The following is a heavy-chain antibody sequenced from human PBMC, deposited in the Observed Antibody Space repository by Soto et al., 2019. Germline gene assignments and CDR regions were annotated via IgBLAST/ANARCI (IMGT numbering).Heavy chain of an antibody. CDR3: ASAGGLGAVAADY. Sequence: QLQLQESGSGLVKPSQTLSLTSAVSGGSISSGGYSWSWIRQPPGKGLEWIGYIYHSGSTYYNPSLKSRVTISVDRSKNQFSLKLSSVTAEDTAVYYCASAGGLGAVAADYWGQGTLVTVSS. CDR2: IYHSGST. J-gene: IGHJ4*02. CDR1: GGSISSGGYS. V-gene: IGHV4-30-2*01. D-gene: IGHD6-19*01.